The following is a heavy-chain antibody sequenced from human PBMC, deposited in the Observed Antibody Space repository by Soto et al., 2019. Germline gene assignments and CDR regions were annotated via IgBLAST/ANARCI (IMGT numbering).Heavy chain of an antibody. Sequence: GGSLRLSCAASGFTFSSYGMHWVRQAPGKGLEWVAVISYDGSNKYYADSVKGRFTISRDNSKNTLYLQMNSLRAEDTAVYYCARETYSSSWYRFDYWGQGTLVTVSS. J-gene: IGHJ4*02. V-gene: IGHV3-30*03. D-gene: IGHD6-13*01. CDR2: ISYDGSNK. CDR3: ARETYSSSWYRFDY. CDR1: GFTFSSYG.